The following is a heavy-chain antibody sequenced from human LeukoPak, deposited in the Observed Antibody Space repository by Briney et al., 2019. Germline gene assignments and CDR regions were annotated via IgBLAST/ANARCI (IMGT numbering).Heavy chain of an antibody. Sequence: SETLSLTCTVSGGSISSYYWSWIRQPAGKGLEWTGRIYTSGSTNYNPSLKSRVTISVDTSKNQFSLKLSSVTAADTAVYYCARGRYGQWLVRYFDYWGQGTLVTVSS. CDR3: ARGRYGQWLVRYFDY. CDR1: GGSISSYY. CDR2: IYTSGST. D-gene: IGHD6-19*01. V-gene: IGHV4-4*07. J-gene: IGHJ4*02.